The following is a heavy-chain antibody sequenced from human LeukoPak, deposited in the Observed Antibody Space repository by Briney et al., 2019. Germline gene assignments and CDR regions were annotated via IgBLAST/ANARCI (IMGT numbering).Heavy chain of an antibody. CDR2: IIPIFGTA. CDR1: GGXFSSYA. D-gene: IGHD3-10*01. V-gene: IGHV1-69*13. J-gene: IGHJ6*02. Sequence: ASVKVSCKASGGXFSSYAISWVRQAPGQGLEWMGGIIPIFGTANYAQKFQGRVAITADESTSTAYMELSSLRSEDTAVYYCAYSTMVRGVIPSWYYYGMDVWGQGTTVTVSS. CDR3: AYSTMVRGVIPSWYYYGMDV.